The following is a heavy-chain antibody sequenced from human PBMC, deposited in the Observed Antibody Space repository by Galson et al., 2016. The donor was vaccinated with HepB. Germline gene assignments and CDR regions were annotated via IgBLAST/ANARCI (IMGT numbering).Heavy chain of an antibody. V-gene: IGHV3-33*01. J-gene: IGHJ4*02. D-gene: IGHD3-9*01. Sequence: SLKVSCAASGYTFRSYGMHWVRQAPGKGLEWVAVIWSDGSNKNYGDSLQGRFTMTRDNSKNTPYLQMNSLGPEDTAVYYCAAHDTDHFDYWGQGTVVTVSS. CDR1: GYTFRSYG. CDR3: AAHDTDHFDY. CDR2: IWSDGSNK.